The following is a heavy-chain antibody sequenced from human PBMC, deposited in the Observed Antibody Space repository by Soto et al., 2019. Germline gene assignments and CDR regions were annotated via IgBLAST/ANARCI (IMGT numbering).Heavy chain of an antibody. CDR2: IYSGGST. Sequence: PGGSLILSCAASGFTVSSNYMSWVRQAPGKGLEWVSVIYSGGSTYYADSVKGRFTISRDNSKNTLYLQMNSLRAEDTAVYYCARALNAAYYYDSSGYYPAFDIWGQGTMVTVSS. CDR1: GFTVSSNY. CDR3: ARALNAAYYYDSSGYYPAFDI. V-gene: IGHV3-66*01. D-gene: IGHD3-22*01. J-gene: IGHJ3*02.